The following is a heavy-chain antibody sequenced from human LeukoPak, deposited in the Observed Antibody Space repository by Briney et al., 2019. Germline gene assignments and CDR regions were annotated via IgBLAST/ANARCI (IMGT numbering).Heavy chain of an antibody. D-gene: IGHD3-10*01. CDR1: GFTFSSYS. J-gene: IGHJ3*02. CDR2: ISSSSSYI. Sequence: PGGSLRLSCAAPGFTFSSYSMNWVRQAPGKGLEWVSSISSSSSYIYYADSVKGRFTISRDNAKNSLYLQMNSLRAEDTAVYYCARDGMVRGVIIWDAFDIWGQGTMVTVSS. CDR3: ARDGMVRGVIIWDAFDI. V-gene: IGHV3-21*01.